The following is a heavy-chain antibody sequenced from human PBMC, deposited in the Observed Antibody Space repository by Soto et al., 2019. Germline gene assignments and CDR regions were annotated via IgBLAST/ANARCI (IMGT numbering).Heavy chain of an antibody. J-gene: IGHJ6*02. D-gene: IGHD3-16*01. CDR3: AKAGDTRTYYYYGMDV. CDR1: GFTFSGFA. Sequence: GGSLRLSCAASGFTFSGFAMSWAGKAQGRGLEWVSAISGGGGSQYYADSVKGRFTISRDNSKNTLYLQMNSLRAEDTAVYYCAKAGDTRTYYYYGMDVWGQGTTVTVSS. V-gene: IGHV3-23*01. CDR2: ISGGGGSQ.